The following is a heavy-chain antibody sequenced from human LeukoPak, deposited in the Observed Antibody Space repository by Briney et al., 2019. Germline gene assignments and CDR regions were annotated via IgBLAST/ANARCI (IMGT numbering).Heavy chain of an antibody. CDR1: GGSISSYY. D-gene: IGHD6-19*01. CDR2: IYYTGST. Sequence: SETLSLTCTASGGSISSYYWSWIRQPPGKGLEWIGFIYYTGSTTYNSSLKSRVTISVDTSKNQFSLKLSSVTPADTAVYYCARVGGYSSSWYLGYWGQGTLVSVSS. CDR3: ARVGGYSSSWYLGY. J-gene: IGHJ4*02. V-gene: IGHV4-59*01.